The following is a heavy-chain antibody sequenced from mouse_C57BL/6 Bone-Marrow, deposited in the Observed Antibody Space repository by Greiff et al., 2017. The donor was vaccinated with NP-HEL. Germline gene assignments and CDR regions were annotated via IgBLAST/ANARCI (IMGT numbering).Heavy chain of an antibody. V-gene: IGHV1-55*01. CDR2: LYPGSGST. CDR1: GYTFTSYW. Sequence: QVQLQQPGAELVKPGASVKMSCKASGYTFTSYWITWVKQRPGQGLEWIGDLYPGSGSTNYNEKFKSKATLTVDTSSSTAYMQLSSLTSEDSAVYYCARSELRPYYYAMDYWGQGTSVTVSS. J-gene: IGHJ4*01. D-gene: IGHD1-2*01. CDR3: ARSELRPYYYAMDY.